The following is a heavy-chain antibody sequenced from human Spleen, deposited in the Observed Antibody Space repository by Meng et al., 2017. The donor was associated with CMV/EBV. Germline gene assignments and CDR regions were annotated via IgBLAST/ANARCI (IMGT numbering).Heavy chain of an antibody. D-gene: IGHD2-2*01. V-gene: IGHV6-1*01. CDR3: VREHASPSYFDY. J-gene: IGHJ4*02. Sequence: SQTLSLTCAISGDSVSSNSAAWNWIRQSPSRGLEWLGRTYYRSKWNNDYAVSVKSRITINSDTSKNQFSLQLKSVTPDDTAVYYCVREHASPSYFDYWGQGTLVTVSS. CDR1: GDSVSSNSAA. CDR2: TYYRSKWNN.